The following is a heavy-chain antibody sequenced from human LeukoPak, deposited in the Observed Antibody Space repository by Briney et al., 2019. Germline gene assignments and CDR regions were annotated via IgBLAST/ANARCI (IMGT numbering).Heavy chain of an antibody. D-gene: IGHD4-23*01. CDR2: INPSSGST. CDR3: ARDLYGGTSATFDY. Sequence: GASVKVSCKASGYTFTSYYIHWVRQAPGQGLEWMGIINPSSGSTSYAQKFQGRVTMTSDTSISTAYMELSRLRSDNTAVYYCARDLYGGTSATFDYWGQGTLVTVSS. V-gene: IGHV1-46*01. J-gene: IGHJ4*02. CDR1: GYTFTSYY.